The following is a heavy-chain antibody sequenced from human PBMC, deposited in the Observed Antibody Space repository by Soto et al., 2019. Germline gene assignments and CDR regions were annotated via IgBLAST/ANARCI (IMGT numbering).Heavy chain of an antibody. V-gene: IGHV3-21*01. CDR3: ASVSGSYSNYGMDV. J-gene: IGHJ6*02. CDR1: GFTFSSYS. D-gene: IGHD1-26*01. Sequence: GGSLRLSCAASGFTFSSYSMNWVRQAPGKGLEWVSSISSSSSYIYYADSVKGRFTISRDNAKNSLYLQMNGLRAEDTAVYYCASVSGSYSNYGMDVWGQGTTVTVS. CDR2: ISSSSSYI.